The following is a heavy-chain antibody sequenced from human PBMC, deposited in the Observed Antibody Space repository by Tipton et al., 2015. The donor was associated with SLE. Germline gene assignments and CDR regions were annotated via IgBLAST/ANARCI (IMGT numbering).Heavy chain of an antibody. V-gene: IGHV4-59*12. Sequence: TLSLTCTVSGYSISPYYWTWIRQTPGKGLEWIGYIHSSGTTNYSPSLNSRVTMSVDTSKNQFSLRLTSVTAADTAVYYCARYCGSATCLGFWFSWGQGTLVTVSS. CDR3: ARYCGSATCLGFWFS. D-gene: IGHD2-2*01. CDR2: IHSSGTT. CDR1: GYSISPYY. J-gene: IGHJ5*02.